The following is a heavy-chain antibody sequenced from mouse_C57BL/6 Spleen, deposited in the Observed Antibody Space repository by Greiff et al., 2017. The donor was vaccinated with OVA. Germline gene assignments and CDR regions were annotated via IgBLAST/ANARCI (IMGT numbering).Heavy chain of an antibody. V-gene: IGHV1-76*01. CDR3: ARDLYYYGSRGFAY. J-gene: IGHJ3*01. D-gene: IGHD1-1*01. CDR1: GYTFTDYY. CDR2: IYPGSGNT. Sequence: VQLQQSGAELVRPGASVKLSCKASGYTFTDYYINWVKQRPGQGLEWIARIYPGSGNTYYNEKFKGKATLTAEKSSSTAYMQLSSLTSEDSAVYFCARDLYYYGSRGFAYWGQGTLVTVSA.